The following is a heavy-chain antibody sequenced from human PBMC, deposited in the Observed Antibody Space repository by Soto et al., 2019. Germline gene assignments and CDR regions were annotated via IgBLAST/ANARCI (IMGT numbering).Heavy chain of an antibody. CDR3: AKDRTSKAYYYYGMDV. V-gene: IGHV3-23*01. J-gene: IGHJ6*02. CDR1: GFTFSSYA. Sequence: PGGSLRLSCAASGFTFSSYAMSWVRQAPGKGLEWVSAISGSGGSTYYADSVKGRFTISRDNSKNTLYLRMNSLRAEDTAVYYCAKDRTSKAYYYYGMDVWGQGTTVTVSS. CDR2: ISGSGGST. D-gene: IGHD6-6*01.